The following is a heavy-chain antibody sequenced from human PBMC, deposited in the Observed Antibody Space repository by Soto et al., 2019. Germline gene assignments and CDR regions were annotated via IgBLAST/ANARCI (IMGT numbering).Heavy chain of an antibody. Sequence: PSENLSLTCAVSDGSIRRGDYYWSCMRHPPGNLREWIGYIYYSGSTYYNPSLKSRVTISVDTSKNQFSLKLSSVTAADTAVYYCARGGYCSSTSCYTYYYGMDVWGQGTTVTVSS. D-gene: IGHD2-2*02. CDR1: DGSIRRGDYY. V-gene: IGHV4-30-4*01. CDR3: ARGGYCSSTSCYTYYYGMDV. J-gene: IGHJ6*02. CDR2: IYYSGST.